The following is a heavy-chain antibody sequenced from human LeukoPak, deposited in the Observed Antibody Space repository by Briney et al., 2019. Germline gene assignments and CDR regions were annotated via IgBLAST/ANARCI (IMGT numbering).Heavy chain of an antibody. CDR2: IRYDGSNK. CDR3: ARVLEGPPDY. D-gene: IGHD3-3*02. V-gene: IGHV3-30*02. J-gene: IGHJ4*02. Sequence: RGSLRLSCAASGFTFSSYGMHWVRQAPGKGLEWVAFIRYDGSNKYYADSVKGRFTISRDNSKNTLYLQMNSLRAEDTAVYYCARVLEGPPDYWGQGTLVTVSS. CDR1: GFTFSSYG.